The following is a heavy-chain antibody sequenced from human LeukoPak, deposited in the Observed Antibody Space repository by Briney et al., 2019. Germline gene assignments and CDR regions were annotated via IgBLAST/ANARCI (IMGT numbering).Heavy chain of an antibody. V-gene: IGHV1-46*01. CDR2: INPSGGST. D-gene: IGHD3-22*01. J-gene: IGHJ4*02. CDR1: GYTFTSYY. CDR3: ARDLGYYDSSGYYYKVATF. Sequence: GASVKVSCKASGYTFTSYYMHWVRQAPGQGLEGMGIINPSGGSTSYAQKFQGRVTMTRDMSTSTVYMELSSLRSEDTAVYYCARDLGYYDSSGYYYKVATFWGQGTLVTVSS.